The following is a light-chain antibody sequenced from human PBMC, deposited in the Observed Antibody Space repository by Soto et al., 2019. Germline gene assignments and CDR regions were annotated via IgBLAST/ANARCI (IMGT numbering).Light chain of an antibody. CDR1: QSVSSNH. V-gene: IGKV3-20*01. CDR3: QRYGSSPLT. Sequence: EIVLTQSPATLSVSPGERVTLSCRASQSVSSNHLAWYQQKPGQAPRLLIYGASTRASGIPDRFSGSGSGTDFTLTISRLEPEDLAVYYCQRYGSSPLTFGGGTKVDIK. J-gene: IGKJ4*01. CDR2: GAS.